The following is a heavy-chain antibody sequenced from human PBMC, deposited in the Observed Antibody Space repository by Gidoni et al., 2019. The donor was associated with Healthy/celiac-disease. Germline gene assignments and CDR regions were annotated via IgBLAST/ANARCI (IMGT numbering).Heavy chain of an antibody. J-gene: IGHJ3*02. D-gene: IGHD3-22*01. Sequence: QVQLVQSGAEVKKPGASVKVYCKASGYTFTGYYMHWVRQAPGQGLEWMGWINPNSGCTNYAQKFQGWVTMTRDTSSSTAYMELSRLRSDDTAVYYCALTMISRGAFDIWGQGTMVTVSS. V-gene: IGHV1-2*04. CDR1: GYTFTGYY. CDR2: INPNSGCT. CDR3: ALTMISRGAFDI.